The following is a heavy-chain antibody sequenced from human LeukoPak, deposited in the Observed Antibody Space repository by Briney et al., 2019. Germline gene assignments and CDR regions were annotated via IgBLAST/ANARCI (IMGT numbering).Heavy chain of an antibody. J-gene: IGHJ6*03. CDR1: GGSFSGYY. CDR2: INHSGST. CDR3: ARGLSLGVPAAPYYYYYYMDV. Sequence: PSETLSLTCAVYGGSFSGYYWSWIRQPPGKGLEWIGEINHSGSTNYNPSLKSRVTISVDTFKNQFSLKLSSVTAADTAVYYCARGLSLGVPAAPYYYYYYMDVWGKGTTVTVSS. V-gene: IGHV4-34*01. D-gene: IGHD2-2*01.